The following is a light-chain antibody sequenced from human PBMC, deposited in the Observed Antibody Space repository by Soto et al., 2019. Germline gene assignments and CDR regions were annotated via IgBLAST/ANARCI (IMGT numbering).Light chain of an antibody. CDR1: SSNIGAHYD. J-gene: IGLJ1*01. Sequence: QPVLTQPPSVSGAPGQRVTISCTGSSSNIGAHYDVHWYQHLPGTAPKLLIYGSTNRPSGVPDRFSGSKSGTSASLAITGLQAEDEADYYCQSYDSSLRGYVFGPGTKLTV. CDR3: QSYDSSLRGYV. V-gene: IGLV1-40*01. CDR2: GST.